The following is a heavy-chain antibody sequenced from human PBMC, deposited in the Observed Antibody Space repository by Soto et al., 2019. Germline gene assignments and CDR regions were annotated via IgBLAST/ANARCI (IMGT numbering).Heavy chain of an antibody. V-gene: IGHV4-39*01. CDR1: GGSISSSSYY. CDR3: ARALGQQLVYYYYGMDV. J-gene: IGHJ6*02. CDR2: IYYSGST. Sequence: SETLSLTCTVSGGSISSSSYYWGWIRQPPGKGLEWIGSIYYSGSTYYNPSLKSRVTISVDTSKNQFSLKLSSVTAADTAVYYCARALGQQLVYYYYGMDVWGQGTTVTV. D-gene: IGHD6-13*01.